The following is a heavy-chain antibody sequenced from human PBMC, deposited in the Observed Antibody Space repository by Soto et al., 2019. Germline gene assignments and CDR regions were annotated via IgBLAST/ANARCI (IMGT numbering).Heavy chain of an antibody. Sequence: ASVKVSCKASGYTLTSYGISWVRQAPGQGLEWMGWISAYNGNTNYAQKLQGRVTMTTDTSTSTAYMELRSLRSDDTAVYYCARGRGTMVRGVMSYYYYYMDVWGKGTTVTVSS. CDR3: ARGRGTMVRGVMSYYYYYMDV. CDR1: GYTLTSYG. CDR2: ISAYNGNT. J-gene: IGHJ6*03. V-gene: IGHV1-18*01. D-gene: IGHD3-10*01.